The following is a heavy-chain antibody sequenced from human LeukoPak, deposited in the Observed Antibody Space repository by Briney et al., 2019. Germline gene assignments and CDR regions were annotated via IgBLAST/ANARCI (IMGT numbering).Heavy chain of an antibody. CDR3: ARDRGNSDPGDWFDS. J-gene: IGHJ5*01. CDR2: ISRSGSTV. CDR1: GFTFSDYY. V-gene: IGHV3-11*01. D-gene: IGHD4-23*01. Sequence: GGSLRLSCAASGFTFSDYYMSWIRQAPGQGLEWVSYISRSGSTVYYAASVRGRFTISRDNANNSPYLQMNSLRAEDTAVYYCARDRGNSDPGDWFDSWGQGTLVTVSS.